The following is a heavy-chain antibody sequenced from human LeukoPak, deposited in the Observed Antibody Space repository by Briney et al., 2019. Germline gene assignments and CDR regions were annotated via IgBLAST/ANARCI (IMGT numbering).Heavy chain of an antibody. CDR3: ARFTDRYSYGRHFDY. V-gene: IGHV1-8*01. CDR1: GYNFSSYD. D-gene: IGHD5-18*01. Sequence: ASVKVSCKASGYNFSSYDINWVRQATGQGLEWMGWVNPPSGDTGYAQKFQGRVTMTRNTSISTAYMELSSLRSEDTAVYYCARFTDRYSYGRHFDYWGQGTLVTVSS. J-gene: IGHJ4*02. CDR2: VNPPSGDT.